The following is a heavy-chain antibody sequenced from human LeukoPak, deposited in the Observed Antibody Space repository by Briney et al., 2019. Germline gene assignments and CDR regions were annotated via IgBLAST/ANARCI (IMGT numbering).Heavy chain of an antibody. V-gene: IGHV4-59*12. CDR1: GGSISSYY. CDR2: IYYSGST. D-gene: IGHD3-10*01. J-gene: IGHJ5*02. Sequence: SETLSLTCTVSGGSISSYYWSWIRQPPGKGLEWIGYIYYSGSTNYNPSLKSRVTISVDTSKNQFSLKLSSVTAADTAVYYCARGRTYYYGSGSSNWFDPWGQGTLVTVSS. CDR3: ARGRTYYYGSGSSNWFDP.